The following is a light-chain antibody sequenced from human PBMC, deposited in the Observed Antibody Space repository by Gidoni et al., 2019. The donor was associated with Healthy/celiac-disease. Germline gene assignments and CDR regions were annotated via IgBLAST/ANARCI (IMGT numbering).Light chain of an antibody. CDR2: WAS. CDR3: QQYYSTAWT. Sequence: DIVMTQSPDSLAGSLGERATINCKSSQSVLYSSNNKNYLAWYQQKPGQPPKLLIYWASTRESGVPDRFSGSGSGTDFTLTISSLQAEDVVVYYCQQYYSTAWTFGQGTKVEIK. V-gene: IGKV4-1*01. J-gene: IGKJ1*01. CDR1: QSVLYSSNNKNY.